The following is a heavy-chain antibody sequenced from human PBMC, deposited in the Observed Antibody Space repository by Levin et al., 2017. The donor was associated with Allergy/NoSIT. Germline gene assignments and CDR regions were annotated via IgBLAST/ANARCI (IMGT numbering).Heavy chain of an antibody. CDR1: GFTVSNNY. CDR2: IYSGGTT. CDR3: ARNRHCIGGRCYSV. D-gene: IGHD2-15*01. J-gene: IGHJ4*02. Sequence: PGGSLRLSCAASGFTVSNNYMRWVRQAPGKGLEWVSLIYSGGTTYYADSVKGRFTISRDNSKNTVYLQMNSLRAEDTAVDYCARNRHCIGGRCYSVWGQGTLVTVSS. V-gene: IGHV3-53*01.